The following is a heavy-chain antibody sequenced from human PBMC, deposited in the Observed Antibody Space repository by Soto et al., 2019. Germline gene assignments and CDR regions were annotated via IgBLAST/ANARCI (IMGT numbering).Heavy chain of an antibody. CDR1: GGSFSGYY. V-gene: IGHV4-34*01. CDR2: INHSGST. D-gene: IGHD2-2*01. Sequence: SETLSLTCAVYGGSFSGYYWSWIRQPPGKGLEWIGEINHSGSTNYNPSLKSRVTISVDTSKNQFSLKLSSVTAADTAVYYCAREVVVPAAISGINWFDPWGQGTLVTVSS. CDR3: AREVVVPAAISGINWFDP. J-gene: IGHJ5*02.